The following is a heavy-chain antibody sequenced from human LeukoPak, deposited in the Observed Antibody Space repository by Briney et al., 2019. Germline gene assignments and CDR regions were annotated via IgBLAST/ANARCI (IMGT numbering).Heavy chain of an antibody. J-gene: IGHJ4*02. CDR3: AREVGFRGYDYQFDY. CDR1: GFTFSSCA. V-gene: IGHV3-30*04. CDR2: ISYDGSNK. D-gene: IGHD5-12*01. Sequence: GGSLRLSCAASGFTFSSCAMHWVRQAPGKGLEWVAVISYDGSNKYYADSVKGRFTISRDNSKNTLYLQMNSLRAEDTAVYYCAREVGFRGYDYQFDYWGQGTLVTVSS.